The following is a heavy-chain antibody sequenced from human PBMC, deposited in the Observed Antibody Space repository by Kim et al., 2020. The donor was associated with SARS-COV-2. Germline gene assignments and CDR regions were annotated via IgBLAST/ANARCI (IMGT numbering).Heavy chain of an antibody. Sequence: GGSLRLSCAASGFTFSGDRIHWVRQAPGKGLEWVALIWLDGSNNFYSDSVKGRFTISRDTSKNTLDLQMNSLRPDDTAVYYCASDDDNNGTCRRLNSWG. CDR1: GFTFSGDR. CDR3: ASDDDNNGTCRRLNS. J-gene: IGHJ5*01. V-gene: IGHV3-30*19. D-gene: IGHD3-22*01. CDR2: IWLDGSNN.